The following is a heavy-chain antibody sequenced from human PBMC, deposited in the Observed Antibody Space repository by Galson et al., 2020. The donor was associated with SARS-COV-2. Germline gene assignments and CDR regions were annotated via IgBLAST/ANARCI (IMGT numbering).Heavy chain of an antibody. CDR3: AKVVSSSCSGGSCPPAMWFDA. D-gene: IGHD2-15*01. CDR1: GFAFSNSV. Sequence: GGSLRLSCAASGFAFSNSVMSWVRQAPGKGLEWVSAISGSGAGTYYADSVKGRFTISRDNSKNTVYLQMKSLRAGDTAAYFCAKVVSSSCSGGSCPPAMWFDAWGQGTLVTVSS. CDR2: ISGSGAGT. V-gene: IGHV3-23*01. J-gene: IGHJ5*02.